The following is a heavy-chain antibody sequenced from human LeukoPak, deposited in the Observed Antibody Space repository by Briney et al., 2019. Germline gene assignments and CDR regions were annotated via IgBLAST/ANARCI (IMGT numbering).Heavy chain of an antibody. CDR2: ITTTDTTK. V-gene: IGHV3-48*03. D-gene: IGHD3-10*01. J-gene: IGHJ3*02. CDR3: ARGGFVFDI. CDR1: GFTFSSYE. Sequence: GGSLRLSCAASGFTFSSYEMNWVRQGPGKGLEWISYITTTDTTKYYPDSVKGRFTVSRDNAKNSLYLQMHSLRAEDAAVNYCARGGFVFDIWGKGTVVTVSS.